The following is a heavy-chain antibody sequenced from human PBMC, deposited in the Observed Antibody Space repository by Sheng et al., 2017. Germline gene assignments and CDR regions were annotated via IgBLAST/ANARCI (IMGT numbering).Heavy chain of an antibody. CDR2: SIIVGIL. J-gene: IGHJ4*02. V-gene: IGHV4-39*02. D-gene: IGHD5-12*01. CDR3: ARAPRWLQSCYFDY. Sequence: QLQLQESGPGLGEAFGDPVPHLHCLWWLHQQCHYYWGWLRQPPGKGWSGLGLSIIVGILTTKPSLKSRVTMSVDTSKTHFSLRLSSVTAADTAVYYCARAPRWLQSCYFDYWGQGXLVTVSS. CDR1: WLHQQCHYY.